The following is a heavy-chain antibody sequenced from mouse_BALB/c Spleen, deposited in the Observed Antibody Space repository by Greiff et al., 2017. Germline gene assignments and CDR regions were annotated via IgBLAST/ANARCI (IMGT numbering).Heavy chain of an antibody. V-gene: IGHV1-7*01. Sequence: VKLQESGAELAKPGASVKMSCKASGYTFTSYWMHWVNQRPGQGLEWIGYINPSTGYTEYNQKFKDKATLTADKSSSTAYMQLSSLTSEDSAVYYCARLGYDGGDYAMDYWGQGTSVTVSS. D-gene: IGHD2-14*01. J-gene: IGHJ4*01. CDR2: INPSTGYT. CDR3: ARLGYDGGDYAMDY. CDR1: GYTFTSYW.